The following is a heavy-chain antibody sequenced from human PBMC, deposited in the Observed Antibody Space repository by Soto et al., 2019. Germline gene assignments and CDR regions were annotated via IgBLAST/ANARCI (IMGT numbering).Heavy chain of an antibody. CDR2: IYWNDDK. CDR3: AHSLIRWLRKHDFDC. Sequence: QITLKESGPTLVKPTQPLTLTCTFSGFSLSTSGVGVGRIRQPQGKALQWLALIYWNDDKRYSPSLKSRLTITKETSKNQGVLKMTYMDPVNTAPYYCAHSLIRWLRKHDFDCWGHGNPINASS. V-gene: IGHV2-5*01. J-gene: IGHJ4*01. CDR1: GFSLSTSGVG. D-gene: IGHD4-17*01.